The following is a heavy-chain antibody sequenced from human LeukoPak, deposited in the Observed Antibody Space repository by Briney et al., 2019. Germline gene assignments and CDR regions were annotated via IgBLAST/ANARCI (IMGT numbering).Heavy chain of an antibody. CDR3: VREEEGGTFDY. CDR2: INHSGGGT. J-gene: IGHJ4*02. CDR1: GYTFTSYY. Sequence: ASVKVSFKASGYTFTSYYMHWVRQAPGQGLEWMGIINHSGGGTSYAQKFQGRLTMTRDTSTSTLYMELSSLRSEDTAVYYCVREEEGGTFDYWGQGTLVTVSS. D-gene: IGHD3-16*01. V-gene: IGHV1-46*01.